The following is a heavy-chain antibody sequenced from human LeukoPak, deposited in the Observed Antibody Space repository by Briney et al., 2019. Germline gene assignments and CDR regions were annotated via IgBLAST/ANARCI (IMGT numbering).Heavy chain of an antibody. J-gene: IGHJ5*02. CDR1: GFSFSSYA. D-gene: IGHD6-13*01. V-gene: IGHV3-30-3*01. Sequence: GGSLRLSCAASGFSFSSYAMDWVRQAPGKGLEWVAVISYDGSNKYYADSVKGRFTISRDNSKNTLYLQMNSLRAEDTAVYYCARDRRGSSSWYWFDPWGQGTLVTVSS. CDR3: ARDRRGSSSWYWFDP. CDR2: ISYDGSNK.